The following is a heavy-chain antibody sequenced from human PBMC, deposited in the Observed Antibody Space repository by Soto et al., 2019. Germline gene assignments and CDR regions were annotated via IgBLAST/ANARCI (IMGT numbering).Heavy chain of an antibody. CDR2: MEPNSGGT. CDR1: GYSFTSLY. V-gene: IGHV1-8*01. J-gene: IGHJ4*02. D-gene: IGHD1-26*01. CDR3: ARRVSEGVDY. Sequence: ASVKVSCKASGYSFTSLYINWVRQTAGQGLEWMGWMEPNSGGTSYAQKFQGRVTMTRDTSINTAYMELTTLKSDDTALYYCARRVSEGVDYWGQGTLVTVSS.